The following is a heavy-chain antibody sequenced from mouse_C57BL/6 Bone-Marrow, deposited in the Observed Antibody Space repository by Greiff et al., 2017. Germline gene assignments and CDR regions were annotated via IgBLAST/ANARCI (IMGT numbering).Heavy chain of an antibody. J-gene: IGHJ2*01. CDR2: ISSGSSTI. V-gene: IGHV5-17*01. Sequence: ESGGGLVKPGGSLKLSCAASGFTFSDYGMHWVRQAPEKGLEWVAYISSGSSTIYYADTVKGRFTISRDNAKNTLFLQMTSLRSEDTAMYYCATDYYGSSPYFDYWGQGTTLTVSS. D-gene: IGHD1-1*01. CDR1: GFTFSDYG. CDR3: ATDYYGSSPYFDY.